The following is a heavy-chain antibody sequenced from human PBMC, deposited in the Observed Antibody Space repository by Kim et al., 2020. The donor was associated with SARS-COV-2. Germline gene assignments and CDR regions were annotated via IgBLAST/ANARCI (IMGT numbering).Heavy chain of an antibody. V-gene: IGHV4-39*01. J-gene: IGHJ4*02. CDR3: ARRKRSKPGSTVYDMGAADY. D-gene: IGHD3-9*01. CDR2: IYYNGNT. CDR1: GGSISSSSYY. Sequence: SETLSLTCTVSGGSISSSSYYWGWIRQPPGKGLEWIGSIYYNGNTYYNPSLKGRVTISADTSKDQFSLKLSSVTAADTAVYYCARRKRSKPGSTVYDMGAADYWGQGTLVTVSS.